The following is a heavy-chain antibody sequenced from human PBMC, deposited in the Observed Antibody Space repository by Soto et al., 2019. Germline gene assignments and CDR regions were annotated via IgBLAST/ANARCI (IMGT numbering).Heavy chain of an antibody. CDR3: ARDGYDGSGSPYPAY. V-gene: IGHV4-59*01. D-gene: IGHD3-10*01. J-gene: IGHJ4*02. CDR1: GCSMSEYF. Sequence: PXETLSLTCSVSGCSMSEYFWSWIRQSPGKGLEWIGYIYYLGSTDYNPSLKSRVTISVDTSKRQFSLRLTSVTAADTAVYYCARDGYDGSGSPYPAYWGPGTQVTVSS. CDR2: IYYLGST.